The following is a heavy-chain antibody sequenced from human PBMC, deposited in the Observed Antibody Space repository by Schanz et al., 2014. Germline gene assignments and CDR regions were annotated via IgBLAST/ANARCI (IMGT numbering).Heavy chain of an antibody. CDR1: GFTVNNYA. D-gene: IGHD3-9*01. J-gene: IGHJ4*02. CDR2: ITRQGTT. Sequence: EGQLVESGGGLVQPGGSLRLSCTVSGFTVNNYAMNWVRQAPGRGLEWVSGITRQGTTYYADFVKGRFSISRDNSKNTLYLQMNSLRAEDTAVYYCAKDHAGSDILTALGNWGQGTLVTVSS. V-gene: IGHV3-23*04. CDR3: AKDHAGSDILTALGN.